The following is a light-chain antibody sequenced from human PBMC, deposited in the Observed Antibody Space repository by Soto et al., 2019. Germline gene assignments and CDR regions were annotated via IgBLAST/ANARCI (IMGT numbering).Light chain of an antibody. J-gene: IGKJ1*01. CDR2: EAS. Sequence: EIEMTQSPATLSVSPGERATISCRASQTISSCLAWYQQKPGQAPKLLIYEASTLKSGVPSRISGSGSGTEFTLTISSLQPDDFATYYCQHYNSYPVAFGQGTKVDIK. CDR3: QHYNSYPVA. CDR1: QTISSC. V-gene: IGKV1-5*03.